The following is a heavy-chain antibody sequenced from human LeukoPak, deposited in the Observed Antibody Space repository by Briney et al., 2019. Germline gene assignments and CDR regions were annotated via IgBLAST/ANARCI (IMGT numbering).Heavy chain of an antibody. CDR2: INHFGNT. D-gene: IGHD3-22*01. CDR1: GGTFGGYY. Sequence: SETLSLTCAVYGGTFGGYYWTWVRQPPGERPEWIGEINHFGNTNYNSSLKSRVTISVDTSKHQFSLKLHSVTAADTAVYYCARVGNVLVVTQKKKKPFDLWGQGTLVSVSS. CDR3: ARVGNVLVVTQKKKKPFDL. V-gene: IGHV4-34*08. J-gene: IGHJ4*02.